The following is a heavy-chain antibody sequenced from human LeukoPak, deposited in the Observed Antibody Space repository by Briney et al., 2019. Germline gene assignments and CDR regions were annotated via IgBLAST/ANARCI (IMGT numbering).Heavy chain of an antibody. D-gene: IGHD2-21*02. V-gene: IGHV3-7*01. CDR3: ASDRTPYCGGDCYFDY. CDR1: GFTFSSYW. J-gene: IGHJ4*02. Sequence: GGSLTLSCAASGFTFSSYWMSWVRQAPGKGLEWVANIKQDGSEKYYVDSVKGRFTISRDNAKNSLYLQMNSLRAEDTAVYYCASDRTPYCGGDCYFDYWGQGTLVTVSS. CDR2: IKQDGSEK.